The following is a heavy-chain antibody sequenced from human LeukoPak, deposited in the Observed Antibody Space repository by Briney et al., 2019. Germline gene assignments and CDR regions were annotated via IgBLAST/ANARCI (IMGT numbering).Heavy chain of an antibody. CDR1: GFTFSSYA. CDR2: ISGSGGST. CDR3: ARVGSGSSRDY. Sequence: PGGSLRPSCAASGFTFSSYAMSWVRQAPGKGLDWVSAISGSGGSTYYADSVKGRFTISRDNSKNTLYLQMNSLRAEDTAVYYCARVGSGSSRDYWGQGTLVTVSS. V-gene: IGHV3-23*01. D-gene: IGHD1-26*01. J-gene: IGHJ4*02.